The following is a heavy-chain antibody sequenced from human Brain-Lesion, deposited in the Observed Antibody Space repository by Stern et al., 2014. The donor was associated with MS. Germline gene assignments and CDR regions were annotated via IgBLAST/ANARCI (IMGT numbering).Heavy chain of an antibody. V-gene: IGHV3-74*02. CDR3: TILSGPYDH. Sequence: VQLVESGGGLVQPGGSLRLSCAASGFTFSNSWMHWVRQAPGKGLVWVSRINRDGSTTTYAESVKGRFTISRDNAKNTLYLQMSSLRAEDTAVYYCTILSGPYDHWGQGTLVTVSS. CDR1: GFTFSNSW. CDR2: INRDGSTT. J-gene: IGHJ4*02. D-gene: IGHD3-10*01.